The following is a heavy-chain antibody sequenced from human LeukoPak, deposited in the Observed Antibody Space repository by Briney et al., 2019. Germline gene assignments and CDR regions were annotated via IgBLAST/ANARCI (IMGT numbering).Heavy chain of an antibody. D-gene: IGHD6-13*01. Sequence: GGALRHSCATSGFTFSRYSMNWVRQAPGEGLGWVSSISSSSSYIYYADSVKGRFTISRDNAKNSLYLQMNSLRAEDTAVYYCARHTYSSSWDYYMDVWGKGTTVTVSS. CDR2: ISSSSSYI. V-gene: IGHV3-21*01. CDR3: ARHTYSSSWDYYMDV. CDR1: GFTFSRYS. J-gene: IGHJ6*03.